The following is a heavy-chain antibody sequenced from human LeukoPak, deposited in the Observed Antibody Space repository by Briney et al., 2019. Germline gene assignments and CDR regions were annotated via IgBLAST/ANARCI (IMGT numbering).Heavy chain of an antibody. V-gene: IGHV3-30*18. J-gene: IGHJ4*02. CDR1: GFTFSSYP. CDR2: ISYDGSNK. CDR3: AKDWDSSSSGDY. Sequence: GGSLRLSCAASGFTFSSYPMSWVRQAPGKGLEWVAVISYDGSNKYYADSVKGRFTISRDNSKNTLYLQMNSLRAEDTAVYYCAKDWDSSSSGDYWGQGTLVTVSS. D-gene: IGHD6-6*01.